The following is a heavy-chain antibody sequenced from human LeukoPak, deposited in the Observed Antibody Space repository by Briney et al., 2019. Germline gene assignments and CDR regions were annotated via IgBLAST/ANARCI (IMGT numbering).Heavy chain of an antibody. Sequence: GASVKVSCKASGYTFTSYAMNWVRQAPGQGLEWMGWINTNTGNPTYAQGFTGRFVFSLDTSVSTAYLQISSLKAEDTAVYYCARDQWELSPNWFDPWGQGTLVTVSP. CDR1: GYTFTSYA. CDR2: INTNTGNP. CDR3: ARDQWELSPNWFDP. D-gene: IGHD1-26*01. V-gene: IGHV7-4-1*02. J-gene: IGHJ5*02.